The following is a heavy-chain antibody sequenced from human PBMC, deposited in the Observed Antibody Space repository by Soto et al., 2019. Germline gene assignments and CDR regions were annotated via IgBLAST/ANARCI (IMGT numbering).Heavy chain of an antibody. CDR1: GFTFSSYA. Sequence: GGSLRLSCAASGFTFSSYAMSWVRQAPGKGLEWVSAISGSGGSTYYADSVKGRFTISRDNSKNTLYLQMNSLRADDTAVYYCAKPPREPYYYYYYMDVWGKGTTVSVTS. D-gene: IGHD1-1*01. J-gene: IGHJ6*03. CDR3: AKPPREPYYYYYYMDV. CDR2: ISGSGGST. V-gene: IGHV3-23*01.